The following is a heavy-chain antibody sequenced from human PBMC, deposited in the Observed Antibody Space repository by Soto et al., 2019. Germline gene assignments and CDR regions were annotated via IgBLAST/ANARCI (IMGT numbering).Heavy chain of an antibody. CDR2: IYYSGST. J-gene: IGHJ4*02. V-gene: IGHV4-39*01. CDR3: ARHVVVPAASSLYYFDY. Sequence: QLQLQESGPGLVKPSETLSLTCTVSGGSISSSSYYWGWIRQPPGKGLEWIGSIYYSGSTYYNPSLKSRVTISVDTSKNQFSLKLSSVTAADTAVYYCARHVVVPAASSLYYFDYWGQGTLVTVSS. D-gene: IGHD2-2*01. CDR1: GGSISSSSYY.